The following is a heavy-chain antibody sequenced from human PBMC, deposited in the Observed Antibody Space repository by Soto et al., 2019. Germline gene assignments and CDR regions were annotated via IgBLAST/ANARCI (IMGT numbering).Heavy chain of an antibody. CDR2: ISSSSSYI. Sequence: GGSLRLSCAASGFTFSSYSMNWVRQAPGKGLEWVSSISSSSSYIYYADSVKGRFTISRDNAKNSLYLQMNSLRAEDTAVYYCARGGYYDFWSGYPTLGYYGMDVWGQGTTDTVSS. D-gene: IGHD3-3*01. CDR3: ARGGYYDFWSGYPTLGYYGMDV. V-gene: IGHV3-21*01. CDR1: GFTFSSYS. J-gene: IGHJ6*02.